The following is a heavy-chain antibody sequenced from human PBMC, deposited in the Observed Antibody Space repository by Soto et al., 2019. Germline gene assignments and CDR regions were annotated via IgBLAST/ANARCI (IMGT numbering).Heavy chain of an antibody. CDR3: AKTYYYDSSGHYCDY. CDR1: GFTFSSYA. V-gene: IGHV3-23*01. Sequence: SLRLSCAASGFTFSSYAMSWVRQAPGKGLEWVSVISGSGGSTYYADSVKGRFTISRDNSKNTVYVQMNSLRAEDTAVYYCAKTYYYDSSGHYCDYWGQGTLVTVSS. D-gene: IGHD3-22*01. J-gene: IGHJ4*02. CDR2: ISGSGGST.